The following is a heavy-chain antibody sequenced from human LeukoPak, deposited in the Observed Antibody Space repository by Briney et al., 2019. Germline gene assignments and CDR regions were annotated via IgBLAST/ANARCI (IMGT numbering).Heavy chain of an antibody. CDR1: GYTFTSYS. CDR3: ARPSRWLQYLYFDY. J-gene: IGHJ4*02. V-gene: IGHV1-3*01. Sequence: GASVKVSCKASGYTFTSYSIHWVRQAPGQRLEWMGWINAGNGNTKYSQKFQGRVTITRDTSASTAYMELSSLRSEDTAAYYCARPSRWLQYLYFDYWGQGTLVTVSS. CDR2: INAGNGNT. D-gene: IGHD5-12*01.